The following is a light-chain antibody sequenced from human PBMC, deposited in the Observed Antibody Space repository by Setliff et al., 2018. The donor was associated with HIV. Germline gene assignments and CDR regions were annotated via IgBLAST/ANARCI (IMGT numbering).Light chain of an antibody. CDR3: TSYTSSDTYV. J-gene: IGLJ1*01. Sequence: SVLAQPASVSAAPGLSITISCTGINSYVGGYNYVSWYVQEPGKAPKLIMYDFTSRPSGISNRFSGSKSGNTASLTISGLRAEDEGDYFCTSYTSSDTYVFGSGTKVTVL. CDR2: DFT. CDR1: NSYVGGYNY. V-gene: IGLV2-14*03.